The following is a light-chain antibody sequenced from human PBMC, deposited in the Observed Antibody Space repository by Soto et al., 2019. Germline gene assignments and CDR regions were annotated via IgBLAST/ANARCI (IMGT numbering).Light chain of an antibody. V-gene: IGKV3-15*01. J-gene: IGKJ1*01. Sequence: EIVMTQSPGTVSVFPGETVTLSCRASQSVSGYLDWFHQKPGQAPRLVPLRIFTRAIGVPARFSGSGSETEFTLTISGLQSEDSGVYYCLQHYSWPWTFGQGTKVDIK. CDR3: LQHYSWPWT. CDR1: QSVSGY. CDR2: RIF.